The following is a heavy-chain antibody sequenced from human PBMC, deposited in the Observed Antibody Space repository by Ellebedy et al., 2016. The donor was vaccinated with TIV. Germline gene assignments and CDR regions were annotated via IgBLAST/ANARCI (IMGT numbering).Heavy chain of an antibody. CDR2: FDPEDGET. D-gene: IGHD6-19*01. V-gene: IGHV1-24*01. J-gene: IGHJ4*02. Sequence: AASVKVSCKVSGYTLTELSMHWVRQALGKGLEWMGGFDPEDGETIYAQKFQGRVTMTEDTSTDTAYMELSSRRSDDTAVYYCVMDSYQSGCCTYWGQGTLVTVSS. CDR3: VMDSYQSGCCTY. CDR1: GYTLTELS.